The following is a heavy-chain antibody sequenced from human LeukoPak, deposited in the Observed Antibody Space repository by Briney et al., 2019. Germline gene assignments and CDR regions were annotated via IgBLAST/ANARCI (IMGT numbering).Heavy chain of an antibody. J-gene: IGHJ3*02. CDR3: ARHALTYDYGDYGSRAFDI. CDR1: GGSISSYY. Sequence: SETLSLTCTVSGGSISSYYWSWLRQPPGKGLEWIGYIYYSGSTNYNPSLKSRVTISVDTSKNQFSLKLSSVTAADTAVYYCARHALTYDYGDYGSRAFDIWGQGTMVTVSS. CDR2: IYYSGST. D-gene: IGHD4-17*01. V-gene: IGHV4-59*08.